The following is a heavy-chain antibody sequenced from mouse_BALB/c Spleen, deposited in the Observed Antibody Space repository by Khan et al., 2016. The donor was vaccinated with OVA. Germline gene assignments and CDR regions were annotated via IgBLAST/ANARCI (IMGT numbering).Heavy chain of an antibody. J-gene: IGHJ1*01. CDR3: ARDKGYGYDWYFDV. CDR2: IYYSGTI. D-gene: IGHD1-2*01. CDR1: GISITTGNYR. V-gene: IGHV3-5*02. Sequence: EVQLVESGPGLVKSSQTVSLTCTVTGISITTGNYRWGWIRQFPGNNLEWIGYIYYSGTITYNPSLTSRTTITRDTSKNQFFLEMNSLTAEDTATYYCARDKGYGYDWYFDVWGAGTTVTVSS.